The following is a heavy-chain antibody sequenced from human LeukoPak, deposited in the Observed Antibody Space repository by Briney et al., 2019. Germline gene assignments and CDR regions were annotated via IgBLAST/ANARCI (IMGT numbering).Heavy chain of an antibody. D-gene: IGHD3-16*01. CDR2: IYTSGST. J-gene: IGHJ3*02. V-gene: IGHV4-61*02. CDR1: GGSISSGSYY. Sequence: PSQTLSLTCTVSGGSISSGSYYWSWIRQPAGKGLEWIGRIYTSGSTNYNPSLKSRVTISVDTSKNQFSLKLSSVTAADTAVYYCAITRLAVFDGDAFDIWGQGTMVTVSS. CDR3: AITRLAVFDGDAFDI.